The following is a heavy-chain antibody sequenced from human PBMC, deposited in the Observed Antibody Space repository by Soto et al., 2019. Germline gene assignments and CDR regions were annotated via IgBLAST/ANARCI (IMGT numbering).Heavy chain of an antibody. CDR3: ARGRHVLLWFGDRLNWFDP. V-gene: IGHV4-34*01. D-gene: IGHD3-10*01. Sequence: TSETLSLTCAVYGGSFSGYYWSWIRQPPGKGLEWIGEINHSGSTNYNPSLKSRVTISVDTSKNQFSLKLSSVTAADTAVYYCARGRHVLLWFGDRLNWFDPWGQGTLVTVSS. CDR2: INHSGST. CDR1: GGSFSGYY. J-gene: IGHJ5*02.